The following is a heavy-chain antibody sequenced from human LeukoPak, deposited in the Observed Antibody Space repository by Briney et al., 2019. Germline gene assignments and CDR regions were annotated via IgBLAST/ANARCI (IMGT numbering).Heavy chain of an antibody. J-gene: IGHJ4*02. CDR3: ARDFSYYDSSGYYYLNY. Sequence: GRSLRLSCAASGFSFSSYGMHWVRQAPGKGLEWGAVTWYDGINKYYADSVKGRFTISRDNSKNTLYLQMNSLRDEDTAVYYCARDFSYYDSSGYYYLNYWGQGTLVTVSS. V-gene: IGHV3-33*01. D-gene: IGHD3-22*01. CDR2: TWYDGINK. CDR1: GFSFSSYG.